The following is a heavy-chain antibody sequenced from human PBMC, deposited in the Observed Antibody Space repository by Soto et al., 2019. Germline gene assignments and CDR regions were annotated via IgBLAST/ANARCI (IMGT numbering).Heavy chain of an antibody. CDR1: GFTLSSYV. Sequence: GGSLRLSCAASGFTLSSYVMSWVRQAPRKGLEWVSAISGSGGSTYYADSVNGRFIISGDNSKNTVYLQMSRVRVEHTAVYYSAHLGAATGYWGQGAQVTVFS. D-gene: IGHD3-16*01. J-gene: IGHJ4*02. V-gene: IGHV3-23*01. CDR2: ISGSGGST. CDR3: AHLGAATGY.